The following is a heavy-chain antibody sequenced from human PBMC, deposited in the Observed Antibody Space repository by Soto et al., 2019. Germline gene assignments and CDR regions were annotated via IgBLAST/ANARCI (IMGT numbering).Heavy chain of an antibody. CDR1: GFTFGSSG. CDR2: ISSSSTTI. V-gene: IGHV3-48*01. J-gene: IGHJ3*02. Sequence: EVQLVESGGGLVQPGGSLRLSCAASGFTFGSSGMNWVRQAPGKGLEWVSYISSSSTTIYYADSVKGRFTISRDNAKNSLYLQMNSLRAEDTAVYYCARDNPARGGGDFEIWGQGTMVTVSS. D-gene: IGHD3-16*01. CDR3: ARDNPARGGGDFEI.